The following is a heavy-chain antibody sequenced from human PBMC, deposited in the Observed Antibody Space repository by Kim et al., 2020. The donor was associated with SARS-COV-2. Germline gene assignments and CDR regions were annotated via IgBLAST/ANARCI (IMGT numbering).Heavy chain of an antibody. D-gene: IGHD6-19*01. V-gene: IGHV5-51*01. CDR3: ARPLWSWVAGFAY. Sequence: YGPSFQGQVTISADKSISTAYLQWSSLKASDTAMYYCARPLWSWVAGFAYWGQGTLVTVSS. J-gene: IGHJ4*02.